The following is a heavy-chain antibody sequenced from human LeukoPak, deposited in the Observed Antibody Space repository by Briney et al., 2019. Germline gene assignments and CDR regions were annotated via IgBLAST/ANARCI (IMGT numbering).Heavy chain of an antibody. D-gene: IGHD3-22*01. CDR3: ARKAWSGYYYDY. J-gene: IGHJ4*02. V-gene: IGHV1-46*01. CDR1: GYTFTSYY. Sequence: ASVKVSCKASGYTFTSYYMHWVRQAPGRGPEWMGIINPSGGSTSYAQKFQGRVTMTRDTSTSTVYMELSSLRSEDTAVYYCARKAWSGYYYDYWGQGTLVTVSS. CDR2: INPSGGST.